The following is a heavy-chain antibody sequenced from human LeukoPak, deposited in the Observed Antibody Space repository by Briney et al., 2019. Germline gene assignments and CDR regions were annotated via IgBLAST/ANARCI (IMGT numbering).Heavy chain of an antibody. CDR1: GGSISSYY. J-gene: IGHJ4*02. CDR3: ASMYSSGWYYFDY. CDR2: IYYSGST. V-gene: IGHV4-59*01. Sequence: SETLSLTCTVSGGSISSYYWSWIRQPPGKGLEWIGYIYYSGSTNYNPSLKSRVTISVDTSKNQFSLKLSSVTAADTAVYYCASMYSSGWYYFDYWGQGTLVTVSS. D-gene: IGHD6-19*01.